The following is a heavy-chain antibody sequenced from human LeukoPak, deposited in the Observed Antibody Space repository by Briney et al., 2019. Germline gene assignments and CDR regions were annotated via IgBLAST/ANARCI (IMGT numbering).Heavy chain of an antibody. Sequence: PGGSLRLSCAASGFTFSSYWMHWVRQAPGKGLAWVSRINSDGRSTTYADSVKGRFTIFRDNAKNSLYLQMNSLRAEDTALYCAKRGGTLYSGYDWGFFDYWGQGTLVTVSS. J-gene: IGHJ4*02. CDR3: AKRGGTLYSGYDWGFFDY. V-gene: IGHV3-74*01. CDR1: GFTFSSYW. D-gene: IGHD5-12*01. CDR2: INSDGRST.